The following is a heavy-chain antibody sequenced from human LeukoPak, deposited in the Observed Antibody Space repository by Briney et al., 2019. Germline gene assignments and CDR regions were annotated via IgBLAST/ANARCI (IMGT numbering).Heavy chain of an antibody. J-gene: IGHJ4*02. CDR1: GYTFTSYY. V-gene: IGHV1-46*01. CDR3: ARAASYYYDSSGRGNDY. CDR2: MHPSGGST. D-gene: IGHD3-22*01. Sequence: ASVKVSCKASGYTFTSYYMHWVRQAPGQGLEWMGIMHPSGGSTSYAQKFQGRVTMTRDTSTSTVDMELSSLRSEDTAVYYCARAASYYYDSSGRGNDYWGRGTLVTVSS.